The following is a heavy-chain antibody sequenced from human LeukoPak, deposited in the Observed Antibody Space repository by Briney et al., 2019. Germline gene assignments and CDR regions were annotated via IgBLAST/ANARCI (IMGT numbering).Heavy chain of an antibody. CDR3: ARAPSGYSYGDY. Sequence: GASVKVSCKASGYTFTSYYMHWVRQAPGQGLEWMGRIIPILGIANYAQKFQGRVTITADKSTSTAYMELSSLRSEDTAVYYCARAPSGYSYGDYWGQGTLVTVSS. D-gene: IGHD5-18*01. CDR2: IIPILGIA. V-gene: IGHV1-69*04. J-gene: IGHJ4*02. CDR1: GYTFTSYY.